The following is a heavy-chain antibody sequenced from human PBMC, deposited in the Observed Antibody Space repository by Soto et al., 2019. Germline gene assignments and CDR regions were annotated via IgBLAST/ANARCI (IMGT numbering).Heavy chain of an antibody. CDR2: IYYSGST. CDR3: ARPPQYYDFWSGYWDV. V-gene: IGHV4-39*01. CDR1: GGSISSSSYY. D-gene: IGHD3-3*01. J-gene: IGHJ6*02. Sequence: SETLSLTCTVSGGSISSSSYYWGWIRQPPGKGLEWIGSIYYSGSTYYNPSLKSRVTISVDTSKNQFSLKLSSVTAADTAVYYCARPPQYYDFWSGYWDVWGQGTTVTSP.